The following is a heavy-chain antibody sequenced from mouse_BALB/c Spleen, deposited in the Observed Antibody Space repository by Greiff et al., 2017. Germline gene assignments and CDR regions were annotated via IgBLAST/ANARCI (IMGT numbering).Heavy chain of an antibody. V-gene: IGHV14-4*02. CDR3: VYYGNYGFAY. J-gene: IGHJ3*01. Sequence: EVQLQQSGAELVRSGASVKLSCTASGFNIKDYYMHWVKQRPEQGLEWIGWIDPENGDTEYAPKFQGKVTMTADTSSNTAYLQLSSLTSEDTAVYYCVYYGNYGFAYWGQGTLVTVSA. CDR2: IDPENGDT. D-gene: IGHD2-1*01. CDR1: GFNIKDYY.